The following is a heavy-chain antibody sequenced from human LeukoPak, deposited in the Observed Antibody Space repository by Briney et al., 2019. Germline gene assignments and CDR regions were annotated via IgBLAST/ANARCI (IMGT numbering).Heavy chain of an antibody. CDR3: AKVKGGLGPGTYFDC. CDR2: ISWNSGTI. Sequence: GRSLRLSCAASGFTFDDYAMHWVRQGPGKGLEWVSGISWNSGTIGYADSVKGRFTISRDNAKNSLYLQMNSLRAEDTALYYCAKVKGGLGPGTYFDCWGQGGLVTVSS. D-gene: IGHD1-7*01. V-gene: IGHV3-9*01. CDR1: GFTFDDYA. J-gene: IGHJ4*02.